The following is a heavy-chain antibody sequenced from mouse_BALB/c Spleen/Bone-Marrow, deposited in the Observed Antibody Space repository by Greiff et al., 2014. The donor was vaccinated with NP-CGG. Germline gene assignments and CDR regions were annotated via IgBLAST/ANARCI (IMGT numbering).Heavy chain of an antibody. D-gene: IGHD1-1*01. CDR2: ISYSGIT. CDR1: GDSITTDY. CDR3: ARTYYYVNSSFED. Sequence: EVKLVESGPSLVKPSQTLSLTCSVTGDSITTDYWNWIRKFPGDKLEYLGYISYSGITYYNQSLKSRISITRDTSKNHSSLQLKPLTTEDTATYDCARTYYYVNSSFEDWGQGTLVTVSA. J-gene: IGHJ3*01. V-gene: IGHV3-8*02.